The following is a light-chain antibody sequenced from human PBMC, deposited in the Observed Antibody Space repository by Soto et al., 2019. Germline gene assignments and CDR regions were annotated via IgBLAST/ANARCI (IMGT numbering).Light chain of an antibody. J-gene: IGLJ3*02. CDR3: NSYTSSSTLNWV. CDR1: SSDVGAYNY. Sequence: QSALTQPASVSGSTGQSITISCIGTSSDVGAYNYVSWYQQHPGKAPKLMIYEVSNRPSGVSNRFSGSKSGNTASLTISGLQAEDEADYYCNSYTSSSTLNWVFGGGTKLTVL. CDR2: EVS. V-gene: IGLV2-14*01.